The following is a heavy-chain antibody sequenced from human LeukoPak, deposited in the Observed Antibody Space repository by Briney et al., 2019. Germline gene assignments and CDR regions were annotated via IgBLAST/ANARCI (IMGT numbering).Heavy chain of an antibody. Sequence: GGSLRLSCTASGFTFSSYAMTWVRQAPGKGLEWVSAISDRGDKTHYADSVKGRFTISRDNSKNTLYLHMISLRAEDTAVYYCARGPSIAAAGTGDYWGQGTLVTVSS. D-gene: IGHD6-13*01. CDR1: GFTFSSYA. V-gene: IGHV3-23*01. CDR2: ISDRGDKT. J-gene: IGHJ4*02. CDR3: ARGPSIAAAGTGDY.